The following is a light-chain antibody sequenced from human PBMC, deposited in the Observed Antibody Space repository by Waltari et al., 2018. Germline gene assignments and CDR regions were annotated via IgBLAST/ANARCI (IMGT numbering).Light chain of an antibody. Sequence: DIQMTQSPSTLSASVGDRVTIPCRASQSVTRWLAWYLQKPGKAPELLIYETSNLESGVPSRFSGSGSGKEFTLTISSLQPDDFGTYYCQQYVNYWTFGQGTKVEIK. CDR2: ETS. CDR3: QQYVNYWT. V-gene: IGKV1-5*03. CDR1: QSVTRW. J-gene: IGKJ1*01.